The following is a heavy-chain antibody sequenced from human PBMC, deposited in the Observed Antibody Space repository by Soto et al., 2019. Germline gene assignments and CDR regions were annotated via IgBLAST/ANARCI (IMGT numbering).Heavy chain of an antibody. CDR3: ARGSSSWKPNR. J-gene: IGHJ4*02. D-gene: IGHD6-13*01. CDR2: IYYSGTT. CDR1: RGCISRYS. V-gene: IGHV4-59*01. Sequence: PSEPLSLTCPVWRGCISRYSWYSYRQPPGKGLEWIGYIYYSGTTNYNPSLKSRVTISVDTSKNQFSLKLTSVTAADTAVYYCARGSSSWKPNRWGQGTLVTVSS.